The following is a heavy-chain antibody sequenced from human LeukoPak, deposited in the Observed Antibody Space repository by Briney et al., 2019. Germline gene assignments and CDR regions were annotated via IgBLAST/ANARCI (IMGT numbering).Heavy chain of an antibody. CDR1: GFTFSSYG. J-gene: IGHJ5*02. V-gene: IGHV3-23*01. CDR3: AKSPLHQVFVAVAGA. CDR2: ISGSGGST. Sequence: GGSLRLSCAASGFTFSSYGMSWVRQAPGKGLEWVSAISGSGGSTYYADSVKGRFTISRDNSKNTLYLQMNSLRAEDTAVYYCAKSPLHQVFVAVAGAWGQGTLVTVSS. D-gene: IGHD6-19*01.